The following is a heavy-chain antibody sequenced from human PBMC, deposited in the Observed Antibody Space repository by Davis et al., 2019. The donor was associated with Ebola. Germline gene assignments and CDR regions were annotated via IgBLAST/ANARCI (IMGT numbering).Heavy chain of an antibody. CDR3: AREGAKVKNGMDV. CDR2: IYYSGST. Sequence: PSETLSLTCTVSGGSISSSGYYWGWIRQPPGKGLEWIGNIYYSGSTYYNPSLKSRITISVDTSKKQFSLNLRSVTAADTAVYYCAREGAKVKNGMDVWGQGTTVTVSS. CDR1: GGSISSSGYY. D-gene: IGHD2-21*01. V-gene: IGHV4-39*02. J-gene: IGHJ6*02.